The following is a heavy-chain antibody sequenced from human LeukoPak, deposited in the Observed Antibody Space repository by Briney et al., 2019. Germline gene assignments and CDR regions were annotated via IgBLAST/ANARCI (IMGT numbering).Heavy chain of an antibody. V-gene: IGHV3-53*01. CDR1: GFTVSSNY. J-gene: IGHJ6*02. CDR3: ARDRPRAV. Sequence: GGSLRLSCAASGFTVSSNYMSWVRQAPGKGLEWVSVIYSGGTTYYADSVKGRFTISRDNSKNTVYLQMNSLRAEDTAVCFCARDRPRAVWGQGTTVTVSS. CDR2: IYSGGTT.